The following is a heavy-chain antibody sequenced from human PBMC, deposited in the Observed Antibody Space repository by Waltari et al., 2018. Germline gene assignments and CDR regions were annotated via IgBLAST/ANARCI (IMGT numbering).Heavy chain of an antibody. D-gene: IGHD6-19*01. CDR3: AKMLDSSGWMGVDY. CDR2: ILYDGSKK. CDR1: GFTFSAYG. Sequence: QVQLVESGGGVVQPGRSLRLSCAASGFTFSAYGMNWVRQAPGKGVEWVGVILYDGSKKYLADAVKGRFTISRDNSKNTLYLQMNSLRPEDPALYYCAKMLDSSGWMGVDYWGQGTLVTVSS. V-gene: IGHV3-30*18. J-gene: IGHJ4*02.